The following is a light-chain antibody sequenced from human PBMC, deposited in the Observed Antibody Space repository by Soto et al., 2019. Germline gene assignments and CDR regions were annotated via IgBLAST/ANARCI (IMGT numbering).Light chain of an antibody. CDR1: QSISTH. Sequence: DIQMTQSPSSLSASVGDRVTITCRASQSISTHLNWYQQKPGKAPKLLIYAAPSLQSWVSSRFSGSGSGTDFTLTISSLQPEDSAIYYCQRSYITTWTFGQGTKVDIX. CDR3: QRSYITTWT. J-gene: IGKJ1*01. CDR2: AAP. V-gene: IGKV1-39*01.